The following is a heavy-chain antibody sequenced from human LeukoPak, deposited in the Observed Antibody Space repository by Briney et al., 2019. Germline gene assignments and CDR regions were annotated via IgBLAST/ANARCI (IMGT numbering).Heavy chain of an antibody. CDR3: AREYYYYYMDV. Sequence: PSETLSLTCAVYGGTFSGYYWSWIRQPPGKGLEWIGEINHSGSTNYNPSLMSRGTTTVDTSKNQFSLKLRSVTAADTAVYYCAREYYYYYMDVWGKGTTVTVSS. V-gene: IGHV4-34*01. CDR2: INHSGST. CDR1: GGTFSGYY. J-gene: IGHJ6*03.